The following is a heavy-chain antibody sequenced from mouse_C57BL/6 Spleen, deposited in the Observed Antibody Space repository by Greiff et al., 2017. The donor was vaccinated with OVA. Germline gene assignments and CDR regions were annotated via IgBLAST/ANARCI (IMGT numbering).Heavy chain of an antibody. D-gene: IGHD2-1*01. Sequence: QVQLKQPGAELVKPGASVKMSCKASGYTFTSYWITWVKQRPGQGLEWIGDIYPGSGSTNYNEKFKSKATLTVDTSSSTAYMQLSSLTSEDSAVYYCARSLYGNYPWFAYWGQGTLVTVAA. CDR2: IYPGSGST. V-gene: IGHV1-55*01. CDR1: GYTFTSYW. CDR3: ARSLYGNYPWFAY. J-gene: IGHJ3*01.